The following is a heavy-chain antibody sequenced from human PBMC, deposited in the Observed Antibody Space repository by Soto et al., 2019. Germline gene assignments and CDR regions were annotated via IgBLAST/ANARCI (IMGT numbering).Heavy chain of an antibody. D-gene: IGHD6-6*01. CDR1: GGSISSSNW. V-gene: IGHV4-4*02. Sequence: SETLSLTCAVSGGSISSSNWWSWVRQPPGKGLEWIGEIYHSGSTNYNPSLKSRVTISVDKSKNQFSLKLSSVTAADTAVYYCARGPWLAAHPYYFDYWGQGTLVSVSS. CDR3: ARGPWLAAHPYYFDY. J-gene: IGHJ4*02. CDR2: IYHSGST.